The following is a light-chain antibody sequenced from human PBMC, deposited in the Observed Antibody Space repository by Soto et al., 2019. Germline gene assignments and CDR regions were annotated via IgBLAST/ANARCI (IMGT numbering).Light chain of an antibody. J-gene: IGKJ2*01. CDR3: QQFCGSPLYT. Sequence: EIVLTQSPGTLSLSPGERATLSCRASQSISRSYLAWYQQKPGQPPRLLIYGTSSRATGIPDRFSGSGSGTDFTLTISRLEPEDFAVYYCQQFCGSPLYTFGQGPKLEI. CDR2: GTS. V-gene: IGKV3-20*01. CDR1: QSISRSY.